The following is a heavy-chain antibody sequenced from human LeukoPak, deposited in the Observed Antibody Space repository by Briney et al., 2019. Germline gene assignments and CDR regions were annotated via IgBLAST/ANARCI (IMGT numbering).Heavy chain of an antibody. V-gene: IGHV4-59*01. J-gene: IGHJ3*02. CDR3: VRETATYYYDSGGYYRQIEVFDI. Sequence: SETLSLTCTVSGGSISGYYWSWIGQPPGKGLEWIGNVYYSGRTAYNPSLKSRVTISVDISKNQFSLQLNSVTAADTAVYYCVRETATYYYDSGGYYRQIEVFDIWGQGTPVIVSS. CDR2: VYYSGRT. D-gene: IGHD3-22*01. CDR1: GGSISGYY.